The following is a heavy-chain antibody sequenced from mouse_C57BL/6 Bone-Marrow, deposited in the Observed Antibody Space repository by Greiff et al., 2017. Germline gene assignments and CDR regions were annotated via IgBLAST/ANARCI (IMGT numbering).Heavy chain of an antibody. CDR3: ARQGNSFAY. Sequence: LQQSGGGLVQPGGSLKLSCAASGFTFSDYYMYWVRQTPEKRLEWVAYISNGGGSTYYPDTVKGRFTISRDNAKNTLYLQMSRLKSEDTAMYYCARQGNSFAYWGQGTLVTVSA. V-gene: IGHV5-12*01. J-gene: IGHJ3*01. CDR1: GFTFSDYY. CDR2: ISNGGGST. D-gene: IGHD2-1*01.